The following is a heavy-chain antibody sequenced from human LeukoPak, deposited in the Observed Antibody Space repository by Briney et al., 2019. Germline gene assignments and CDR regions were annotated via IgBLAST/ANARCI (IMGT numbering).Heavy chain of an antibody. V-gene: IGHV4-59*08. D-gene: IGHD3-10*01. CDR2: VSDSGNT. CDR3: ARHATGSYSVPWLDP. Sequence: PSETLSLTCTVSGGSISSHYWSWLRQPPGKGLEWIGYVSDSGNTVYNPSLKSRVTILRATSKTQFSLRLSSVTAADTAVYYCARHATGSYSVPWLDPWGQGTLVTVSS. J-gene: IGHJ5*02. CDR1: GGSISSHY.